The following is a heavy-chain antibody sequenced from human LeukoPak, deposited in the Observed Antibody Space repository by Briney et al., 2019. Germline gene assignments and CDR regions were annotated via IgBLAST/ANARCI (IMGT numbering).Heavy chain of an antibody. CDR2: ISSTGSTR. J-gene: IGHJ3*02. D-gene: IGHD6-13*01. Sequence: GGSLRLSCAASGFTFSIYEMNWVRQAPGKGLEWVSYISSTGSTRLYADSVKGRFTISRDKAKNSLYLQMNSLRAEDTAVYYCARESGGIAAEGDAFDIWGQGTMVTVSS. V-gene: IGHV3-48*03. CDR3: ARESGGIAAEGDAFDI. CDR1: GFTFSIYE.